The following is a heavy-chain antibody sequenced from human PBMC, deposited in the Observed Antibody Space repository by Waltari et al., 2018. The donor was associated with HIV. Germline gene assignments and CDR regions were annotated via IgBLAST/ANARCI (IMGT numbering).Heavy chain of an antibody. CDR1: GYSISTGYY. D-gene: IGHD5-18*01. J-gene: IGHJ4*02. V-gene: IGHV4-38-2*01. CDR2: IYHSGST. Sequence: QVQLQESGPGLVKPSETLSLTCAVSGYSISTGYYWGWVRPAPGQVLEWLGSIYHSGSTYYNPSLKSRVTISVDTSKNQFSLKLNSVTATDTAVYYCARGFTAMTTNYFDYWGQGTLVTVSS. CDR3: ARGFTAMTTNYFDY.